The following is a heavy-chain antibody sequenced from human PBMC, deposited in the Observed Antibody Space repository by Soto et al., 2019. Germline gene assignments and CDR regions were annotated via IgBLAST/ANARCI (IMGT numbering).Heavy chain of an antibody. D-gene: IGHD2-15*01. Sequence: PGGSLRLSCAASGFTVSSNYMSWVRQAPGKGLEWVSVIYSGGSTYYADSVKGRFTISRDNSKNTLYLQMNSLRAEDTAVYYCARDWGYCSGGSCYLGAFDIWGQGTMVTVSS. J-gene: IGHJ3*02. CDR3: ARDWGYCSGGSCYLGAFDI. CDR2: IYSGGST. V-gene: IGHV3-66*01. CDR1: GFTVSSNY.